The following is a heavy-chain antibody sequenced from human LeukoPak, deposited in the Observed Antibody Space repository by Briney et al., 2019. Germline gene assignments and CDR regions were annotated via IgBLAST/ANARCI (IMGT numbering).Heavy chain of an antibody. CDR3: ARVRTVATTYYFDC. V-gene: IGHV4-59*01. Sequence: SETLSLTCTVSGGSISSYYWSWIRQPPGKGLEWIGCIYYSGSTNYNPSLKSRVTISVDTSKNQFSLKLSSVTAADTAVYYCARVRTVATTYYFDCWGQGTLVTVSS. D-gene: IGHD5-12*01. CDR2: IYYSGST. CDR1: GGSISSYY. J-gene: IGHJ4*02.